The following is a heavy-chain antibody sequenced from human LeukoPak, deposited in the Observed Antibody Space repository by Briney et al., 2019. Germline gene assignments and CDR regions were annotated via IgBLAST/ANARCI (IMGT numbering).Heavy chain of an antibody. CDR3: ARADYDSSGYYADY. D-gene: IGHD3-22*01. CDR1: GFTFSSYP. Sequence: GGSLRLSCAASGFTFSSYPMHWVRQAPGKGLEYVSAISSDGGSPYYANSVKGRFTISRDNSKNTLYLQMGSLRAEDMAVYYCARADYDSSGYYADYWGQGTLVTVSS. J-gene: IGHJ4*02. CDR2: ISSDGGSP. V-gene: IGHV3-64*01.